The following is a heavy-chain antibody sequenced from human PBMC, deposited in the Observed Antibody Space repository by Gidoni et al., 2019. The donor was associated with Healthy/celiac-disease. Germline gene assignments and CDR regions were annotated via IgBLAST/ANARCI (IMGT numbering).Heavy chain of an antibody. Sequence: QVQLVQSGAEVKKPGSSVKVSCKASGGTFSSYAISWVRQAPGQGLEWMGRLIPILGIANYAQKFQGRVTITADKSTSTAYMELSSLRSEDTAVYYCAREGEWLYMHLPYYYYGMDVWGQGTTVTVSS. J-gene: IGHJ6*02. D-gene: IGHD3-3*01. CDR2: LIPILGIA. V-gene: IGHV1-69*09. CDR1: GGTFSSYA. CDR3: AREGEWLYMHLPYYYYGMDV.